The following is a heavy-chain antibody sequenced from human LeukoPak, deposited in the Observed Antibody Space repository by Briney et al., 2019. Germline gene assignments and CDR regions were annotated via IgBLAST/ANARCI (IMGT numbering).Heavy chain of an antibody. J-gene: IGHJ4*02. CDR3: ARMDGARVMPFDY. CDR1: GGSFSAYY. CDR2: INHSGST. D-gene: IGHD3-16*01. V-gene: IGHV4-34*01. Sequence: PSETLSLTCAVYGGSFSAYYWSWIRQPPGKGLEWIGEINHSGSTNYNPSLKSRATISLDTSKNQFSLKLSSVTAADTAVYYCARMDGARVMPFDYWGQGTLVTVSS.